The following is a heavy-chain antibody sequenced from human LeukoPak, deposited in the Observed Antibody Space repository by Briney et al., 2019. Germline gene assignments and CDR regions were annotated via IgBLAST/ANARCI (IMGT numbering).Heavy chain of an antibody. D-gene: IGHD3-22*01. CDR1: GYTFTGYY. J-gene: IGHJ5*02. CDR2: INPNSGGT. Sequence: ASVKVSCKASGYTFTGYYMHWVRQAPGQGLEWMGRINPNSGGTNYAQKFQGRVTMTRDTSISTAYMELSRLRSDDTAVYYCARDWVYYDSSGLPIMSWGQGTLVTVSS. V-gene: IGHV1-2*06. CDR3: ARDWVYYDSSGLPIMS.